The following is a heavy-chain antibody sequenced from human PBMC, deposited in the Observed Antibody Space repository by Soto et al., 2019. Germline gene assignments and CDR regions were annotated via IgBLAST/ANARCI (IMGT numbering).Heavy chain of an antibody. Sequence: ASVKFSCKASGYTFTSYGIIWVRQAPGQGLEWMGWISAYNGNTNYAQKLQGRVTMTTDTSTSTAYMELRSLRSDDTAVYYCARDEVNYVFGSVNYNWFDPWGQGPLVTFS. J-gene: IGHJ5*02. D-gene: IGHD3-3*01. CDR1: GYTFTSYG. CDR3: ARDEVNYVFGSVNYNWFDP. V-gene: IGHV1-18*04. CDR2: ISAYNGNT.